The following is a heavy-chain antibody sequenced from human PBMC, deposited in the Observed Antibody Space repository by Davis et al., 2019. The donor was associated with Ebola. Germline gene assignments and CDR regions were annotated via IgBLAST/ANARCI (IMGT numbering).Heavy chain of an antibody. Sequence: MPSETLSLTCAVYGGSFSGYYWSWIRQPPGKGLEWIGEINHSGSTNYNPSLKSRVTISVDTSKNQFSLKLSSVTAADTAVYYCARARIAARPYFDYWGQGTLVTVSS. CDR3: ARARIAARPYFDY. J-gene: IGHJ4*02. CDR1: GGSFSGYY. V-gene: IGHV4-34*09. D-gene: IGHD6-6*01. CDR2: INHSGST.